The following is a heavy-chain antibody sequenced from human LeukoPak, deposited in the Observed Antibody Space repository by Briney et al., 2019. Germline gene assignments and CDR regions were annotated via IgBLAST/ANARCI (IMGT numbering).Heavy chain of an antibody. D-gene: IGHD3-22*01. V-gene: IGHV1-3*01. Sequence: KFQGRVTITRDSSASTAYMELSSLRSEDTAVYYCARSGAKTYYYDSSRRNYFDYWGQGTLVTVSS. J-gene: IGHJ4*02. CDR3: ARSGAKTYYYDSSRRNYFDY.